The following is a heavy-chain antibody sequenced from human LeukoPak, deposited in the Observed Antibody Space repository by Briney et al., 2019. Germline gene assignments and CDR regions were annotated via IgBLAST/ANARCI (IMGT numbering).Heavy chain of an antibody. CDR3: AREGGKEEADY. D-gene: IGHD4-23*01. J-gene: IGHJ4*02. CDR1: GGTFSSYA. Sequence: SVKVSCKASGGTFSSYAISWVRQAPGQGLEWMGRIIPILGIANYAQKFQGRVTFTADKSTSTAYMELSSLRSEDTAVYYCAREGGKEEADYWGQGTLVTVSS. CDR2: IIPILGIA. V-gene: IGHV1-69*04.